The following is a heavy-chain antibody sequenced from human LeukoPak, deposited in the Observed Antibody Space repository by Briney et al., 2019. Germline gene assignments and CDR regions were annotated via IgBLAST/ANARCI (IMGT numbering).Heavy chain of an antibody. CDR1: GFTFSSYS. Sequence: PGGSLRLSCAASGFTFSSYSMNWVRQAPGKGLEWVSSISSSSSYIYYADSVKGQFTISGDNAKNSLYLQMNSLRAEDTAVYYCARDSEDAGFDPWGQGTLVTVSS. CDR3: ARDSEDAGFDP. J-gene: IGHJ5*02. CDR2: ISSSSSYI. V-gene: IGHV3-21*01.